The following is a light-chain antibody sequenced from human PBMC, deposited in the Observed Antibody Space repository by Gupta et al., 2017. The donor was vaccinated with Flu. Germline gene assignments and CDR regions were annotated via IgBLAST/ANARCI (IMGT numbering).Light chain of an antibody. J-gene: IGKJ2*01. V-gene: IGKV1-5*03. CDR1: QIISIL. Sequence: ITQFPSTLSASVGDRVPITCRASQIISILLAWYQKKTSKATTILIYNTSSLNSGVQSRFSGCGSGTEFTLTIISLQPDVTETYYCNFPQTFGQGTKLEIK. CDR3: NFPQT. CDR2: NTS.